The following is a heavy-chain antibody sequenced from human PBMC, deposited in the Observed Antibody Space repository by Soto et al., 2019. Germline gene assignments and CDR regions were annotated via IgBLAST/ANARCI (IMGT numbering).Heavy chain of an antibody. V-gene: IGHV4-31*03. D-gene: IGHD3-16*01. CDR2: IYYTGNT. CDR3: AREGGSGVDY. CDR1: GGSISSTISY. J-gene: IGHJ4*02. Sequence: QVQLQESGPGLVKPSQTLSLTCTVSGGSISSTISYWSLIRQHPGEGPEWIGYIYYTGNTYYNPSLKSRVIISVDTSENQFSLKLTSVTVADTAVYYCAREGGSGVDYWGQGALVTVSS.